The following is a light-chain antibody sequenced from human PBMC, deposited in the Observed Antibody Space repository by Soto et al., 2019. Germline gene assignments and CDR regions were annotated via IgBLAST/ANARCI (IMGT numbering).Light chain of an antibody. Sequence: QSALTQPRSVSGSPGQSVTISCTRTSSYIGPYDHVAWYQQHPGKAPKLIIFAVSKRPSGVPDRFSGSKSGNTASLTISGLQAEDEADYYCSSYAGNSIYVFATGTKV. CDR3: SSYAGNSIYV. V-gene: IGLV2-11*01. CDR1: SSYIGPYDH. J-gene: IGLJ1*01. CDR2: AVS.